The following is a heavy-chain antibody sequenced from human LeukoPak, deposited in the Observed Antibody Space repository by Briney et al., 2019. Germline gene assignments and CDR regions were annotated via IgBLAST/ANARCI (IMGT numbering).Heavy chain of an antibody. CDR3: ASFAYCSGGSCFARAFDP. D-gene: IGHD2-15*01. V-gene: IGHV1-18*01. CDR2: ISAYNGNT. Sequence: ASVKVSCKASGYTFTSYGISWVRQAPGQGLEWMGWISAYNGNTNYAQKLQGRVTMTTDTSTSTAYMELRSLRSDDTAVYYCASFAYCSGGSCFARAFDPWGQGTLVTVSS. J-gene: IGHJ5*02. CDR1: GYTFTSYG.